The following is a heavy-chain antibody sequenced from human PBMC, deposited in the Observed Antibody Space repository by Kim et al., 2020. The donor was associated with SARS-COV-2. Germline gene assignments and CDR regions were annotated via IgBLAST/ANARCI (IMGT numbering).Heavy chain of an antibody. CDR3: AKRGGSFMYYFDY. V-gene: IGHV3-23*01. J-gene: IGHJ4*02. Sequence: YADSVKGRFTISRDNSKNTLYLQMNSLRAEDTAVYYCAKRGGSFMYYFDYWGQGTLVTVSS. D-gene: IGHD5-12*01.